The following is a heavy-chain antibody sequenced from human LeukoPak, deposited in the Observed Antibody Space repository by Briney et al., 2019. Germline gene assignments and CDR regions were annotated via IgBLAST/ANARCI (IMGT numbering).Heavy chain of an antibody. Sequence: SETLSLTCTVSGGSIHSYYWSWIRQPPGKGLEWIGYIYYSGITNYNPSLKSRVTISVDTSKNQFSLKLSSVTAADTAVYYCARDRSDTDNGFDYWGRGTLVTVSS. CDR2: IYYSGIT. J-gene: IGHJ4*02. CDR3: ARDRSDTDNGFDY. CDR1: GGSIHSYY. D-gene: IGHD1-26*01. V-gene: IGHV4-59*01.